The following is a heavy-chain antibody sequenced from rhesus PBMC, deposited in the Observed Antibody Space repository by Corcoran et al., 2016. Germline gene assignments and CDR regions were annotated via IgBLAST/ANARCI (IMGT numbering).Heavy chain of an antibody. J-gene: IGHJ4*01. CDR1: GGSISDSYR. D-gene: IGHD3-3*01. Sequence: QVQLQESGPGVVKPSETLSLTCAVSGGSISDSYRWSWIRQPPGKGLQFMGYIHGRSRTTTSNPSLWSRVTISKATSNNQFSLKLCSVTTADTAVYYCASYNIWTGYHFDYWGQGVLVTVSS. V-gene: IGHV4S10*01. CDR3: ASYNIWTGYHFDY. CDR2: IHGRSRTT.